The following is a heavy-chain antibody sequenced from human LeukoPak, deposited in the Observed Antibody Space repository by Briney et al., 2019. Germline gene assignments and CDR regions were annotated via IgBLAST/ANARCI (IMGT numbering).Heavy chain of an antibody. CDR1: GFPFNSFW. J-gene: IGHJ4*02. CDR3: ANPGFSVYPMYYFDY. Sequence: GGSLRLSCAASGFPFNSFWMHWVRQAPGKGLEWVSAISGSGGSTYYADSVKGRFTISRDNSKNTLYLQMNSLRAEDTAVYYCANPGFSVYPMYYFDYWGQGTLVTVSS. CDR2: ISGSGGST. V-gene: IGHV3-23*01. D-gene: IGHD5/OR15-5a*01.